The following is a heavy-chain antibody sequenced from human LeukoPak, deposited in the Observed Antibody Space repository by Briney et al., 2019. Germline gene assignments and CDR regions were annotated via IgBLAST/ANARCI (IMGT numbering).Heavy chain of an antibody. Sequence: ASVKVSCKASGYTFTGYYMHWVRQAPGQGLGWMGWINPNSGGTDYGQNFQGRVTMTRDTSITTAYMEVSRLRSDDTAVYYCARGYGERDWFDTWGQGTLVTVSS. CDR2: INPNSGGT. CDR1: GYTFTGYY. V-gene: IGHV1-2*02. CDR3: ARGYGERDWFDT. D-gene: IGHD4-17*01. J-gene: IGHJ5*02.